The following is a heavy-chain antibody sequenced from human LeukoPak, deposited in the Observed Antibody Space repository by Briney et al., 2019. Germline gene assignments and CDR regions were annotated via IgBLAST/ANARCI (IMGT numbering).Heavy chain of an antibody. CDR1: GGSFSGYY. D-gene: IGHD2-15*01. V-gene: IGHV4-34*01. CDR2: INHSGST. Sequence: SETLSLTCAAYGGSFSGYYWSWIRQPPGKGLEWIGEINHSGSTNYNPSLKSRVTISVDTSKNQFSLKLSSVTAADTAVYYCAREDGLGFDYWGQGTLVTVSS. CDR3: AREDGLGFDY. J-gene: IGHJ4*02.